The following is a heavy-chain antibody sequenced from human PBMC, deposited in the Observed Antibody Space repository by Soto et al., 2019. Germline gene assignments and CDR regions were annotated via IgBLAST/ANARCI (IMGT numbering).Heavy chain of an antibody. Sequence: QVQLVQSGAEVKKPGSSVKVSCEASGGTFSSYPLNWVRQAPGQGLEWMGGIIPFFGTSNYAQKFQGRVTITADDSTSTAYTALRNLKSEDTAVYYCARLGHITNYGMAVWGQATTVTVSS. CDR3: ARLGHITNYGMAV. V-gene: IGHV1-69*01. CDR2: IIPFFGTS. D-gene: IGHD1-26*01. CDR1: GGTFSSYP. J-gene: IGHJ6*02.